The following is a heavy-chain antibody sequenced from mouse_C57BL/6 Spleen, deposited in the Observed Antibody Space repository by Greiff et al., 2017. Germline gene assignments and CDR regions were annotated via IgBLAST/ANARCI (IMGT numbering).Heavy chain of an antibody. CDR1: GYTFTSYW. D-gene: IGHD1-1*01. CDR3: ARDYYGSSFLFDY. Sequence: QVQLKQSGAELVRPGSSVKLSCKASGYTFTSYWMHWVKQRPIQGLEWIGNIDPSDSETHYNQKFKDKATLTVDKSSSTAYMQLSSLTSEDSAVYYCARDYYGSSFLFDYWGQGTTLTVSS. J-gene: IGHJ2*01. CDR2: IDPSDSET. V-gene: IGHV1-52*01.